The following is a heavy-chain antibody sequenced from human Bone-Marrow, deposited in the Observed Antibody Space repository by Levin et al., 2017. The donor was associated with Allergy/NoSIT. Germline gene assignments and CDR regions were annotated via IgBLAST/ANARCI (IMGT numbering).Heavy chain of an antibody. J-gene: IGHJ6*02. CDR1: GFTFSSYS. V-gene: IGHV3-21*01. D-gene: IGHD2-2*02. CDR3: ARDVDCSSTSCYIRYYYYGMDV. CDR2: ISSSSSYI. Sequence: GGSLRLSCAASGFTFSSYSMNWVRQAPGKGLEWVSSISSSSSYIYYADSVKGRFTISRDNAKNSLYLQMNSLRAEDTAVYYCARDVDCSSTSCYIRYYYYGMDVWGQGTTVTVSS.